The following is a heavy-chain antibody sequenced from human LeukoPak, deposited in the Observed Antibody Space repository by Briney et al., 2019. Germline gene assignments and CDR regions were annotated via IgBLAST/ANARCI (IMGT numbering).Heavy chain of an antibody. Sequence: PGGSLRLSCAASGFTFSSYWMHWVRQAPGKGLVWVSGINTDGSSTNYADSVKGRFTISRDNAKNTLYLQMNSLRVEDMAVYYCYGDNAEQWGQGTLVTVSS. CDR1: GFTFSSYW. CDR2: INTDGSST. D-gene: IGHD4-23*01. J-gene: IGHJ1*01. CDR3: YGDNAEQ. V-gene: IGHV3-74*01.